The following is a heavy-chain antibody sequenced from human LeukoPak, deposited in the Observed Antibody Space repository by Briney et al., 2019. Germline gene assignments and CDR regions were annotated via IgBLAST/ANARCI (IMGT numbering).Heavy chain of an antibody. D-gene: IGHD3-10*01. CDR1: GGSFSGYY. CDR2: INHSGST. CDR3: ARRAGLRRYQNAGTNWFDP. J-gene: IGHJ5*02. V-gene: IGHV4-34*01. Sequence: SETLSLTCAVYGGSFSGYYWSWIRQPPGKGLEWIGEINHSGSTNYNPSLKSRVTISVDTSKNQFSLKLSSVTAADTAVYYCARRAGLRRYQNAGTNWFDPWGQGTLVTVFS.